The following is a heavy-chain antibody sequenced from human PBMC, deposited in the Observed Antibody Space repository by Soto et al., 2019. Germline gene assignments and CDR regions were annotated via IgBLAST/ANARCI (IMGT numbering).Heavy chain of an antibody. CDR1: GYTFINPD. CDR3: ARMASAGTLNWFDP. D-gene: IGHD6-13*01. Sequence: ASVKVSCKASGYTFINPDITPVRQPARQGLEWLGWMNPGSGKTGYASKFQGRVAMTRDASTGTSHLELSSLTSDDTAVYYCARMASAGTLNWFDPWGQGTLVTVSS. V-gene: IGHV1-8*02. CDR2: MNPGSGKT. J-gene: IGHJ5*02.